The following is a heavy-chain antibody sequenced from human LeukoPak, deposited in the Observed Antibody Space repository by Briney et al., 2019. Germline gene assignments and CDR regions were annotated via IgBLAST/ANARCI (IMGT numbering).Heavy chain of an antibody. CDR1: GFSFNNYG. V-gene: IGHV3-30*02. D-gene: IGHD2-21*01. Sequence: GGSLRLSCGASGFSFNNYGMHWVRQAPGKGLEWLTFIRYDTSNEYYAVSVKGRFTISRDNSKNTPYLEMNSLRPEDTAVYYCARGGTVIKALDFWGQGILVAVSS. J-gene: IGHJ4*02. CDR2: IRYDTSNE. CDR3: ARGGTVIKALDF.